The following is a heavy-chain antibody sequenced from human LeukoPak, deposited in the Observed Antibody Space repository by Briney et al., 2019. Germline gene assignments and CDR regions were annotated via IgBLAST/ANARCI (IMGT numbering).Heavy chain of an antibody. J-gene: IGHJ6*03. D-gene: IGHD2-2*01. Sequence: ASVKVSCKASGYTFTGYYMHWVRQAPGQGLEWVGWINPNSGGTNYAQKFQGRVTMTRDTSISTAYMELSRLRSDDTAVYYCARVVPAASYYYYMDVWGKGTTVTVSS. CDR3: ARVVPAASYYYYMDV. CDR1: GYTFTGYY. CDR2: INPNSGGT. V-gene: IGHV1-2*02.